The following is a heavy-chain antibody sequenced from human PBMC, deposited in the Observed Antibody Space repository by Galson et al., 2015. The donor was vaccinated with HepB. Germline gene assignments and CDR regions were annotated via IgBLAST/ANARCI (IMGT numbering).Heavy chain of an antibody. D-gene: IGHD1-26*01. CDR1: GLTFSNYA. CDR3: TRGKWELLALDY. V-gene: IGHV3-30*04. J-gene: IGHJ4*02. CDR2: ISYDGTKK. Sequence: SLRLSCAASGLTFSNYAMNWVRQAPGKGLEWVALISYDGTKKHYSDSVKGRFTISRDNSKNTLYLQMNSLRADDTAVYYCTRGKWELLALDYWGQGTLVTVSS.